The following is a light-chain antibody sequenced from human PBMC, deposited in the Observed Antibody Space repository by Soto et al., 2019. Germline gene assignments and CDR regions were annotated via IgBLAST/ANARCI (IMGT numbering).Light chain of an antibody. CDR1: QSISNW. CDR3: QQYKSYYT. V-gene: IGKV1-5*03. J-gene: IGKJ2*01. Sequence: DIQMTQSPSTLSASIGERVTITCRASQSISNWLAWYQQKPGKAPKLLIYKASTVESRVTSRFSGSGCGTQFTLTISSMQPDDLATYYCQQYKSYYTFGQGTKVEIK. CDR2: KAS.